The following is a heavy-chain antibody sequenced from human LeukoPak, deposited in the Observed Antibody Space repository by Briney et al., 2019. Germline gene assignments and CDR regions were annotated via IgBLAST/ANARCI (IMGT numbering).Heavy chain of an antibody. Sequence: PGGSLRLSCSVSGFTFSNYALHWVRQAPGKGLECVSAISSNGDSTYYADSVKGRFPISRDNSKNTLYLQMSSLRTEDTAVYYCVKQDGGLGRPDHWGQGTLVTVSS. CDR2: ISSNGDST. J-gene: IGHJ4*02. D-gene: IGHD1-1*01. CDR1: GFTFSNYA. V-gene: IGHV3-64D*06. CDR3: VKQDGGLGRPDH.